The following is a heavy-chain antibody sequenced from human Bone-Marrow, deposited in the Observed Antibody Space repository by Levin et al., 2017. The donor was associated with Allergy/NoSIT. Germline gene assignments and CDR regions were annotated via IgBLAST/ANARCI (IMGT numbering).Heavy chain of an antibody. Sequence: GGSLRLSCAASGFTFDDYAMHWVRQVPGRGLEWVSGISWNGGFIGYADSVKGRFTVSRDNVKKFVYLQMNSLKTEDTAVYFCAKSRGAAALSDFNYAVDVWGQGNTVTVSS. CDR3: AKSRGAAALSDFNYAVDV. CDR2: ISWNGGFI. D-gene: IGHD6-13*01. CDR1: GFTFDDYA. J-gene: IGHJ6*02. V-gene: IGHV3-9*01.